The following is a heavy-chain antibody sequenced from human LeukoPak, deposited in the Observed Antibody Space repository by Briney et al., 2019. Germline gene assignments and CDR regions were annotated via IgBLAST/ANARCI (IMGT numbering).Heavy chain of an antibody. CDR1: GDSVSSNSAA. Sequence: SQTLSLTCAISGDSVSSNSAAWNWIRQSPSRGLEWLGRTYYRSKWYNDYAVSVKSRITINPDTSKNQFSLQLNSVTPEDTAVYYCARERAPQAYYYGSGSYYIDYWGQGTLVTVSS. CDR3: ARERAPQAYYYGSGSYYIDY. J-gene: IGHJ4*02. D-gene: IGHD3-10*01. V-gene: IGHV6-1*01. CDR2: TYYRSKWYN.